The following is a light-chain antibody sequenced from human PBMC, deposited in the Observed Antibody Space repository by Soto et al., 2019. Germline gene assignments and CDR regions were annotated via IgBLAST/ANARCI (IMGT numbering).Light chain of an antibody. V-gene: IGKV1-5*01. Sequence: GDRVTITCRASQSISSWLAWYQQKPGKAPKLLIYDASSLESGVPSRFSGSGSGTEFTLTISSLQPDDFATYYCQQYNSYSSTFAQGTKVDIK. J-gene: IGKJ1*01. CDR3: QQYNSYSST. CDR2: DAS. CDR1: QSISSW.